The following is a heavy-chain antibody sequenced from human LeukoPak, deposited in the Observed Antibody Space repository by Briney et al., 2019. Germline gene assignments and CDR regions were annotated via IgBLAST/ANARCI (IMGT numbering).Heavy chain of an antibody. CDR2: IRSKADGGTT. CDR3: TTQRDYYYDYMDV. V-gene: IGHV3-15*01. J-gene: IGHJ6*03. Sequence: GGSLRLSCAASGFTFSNAWMSWVRQAPGKGLEWVGRIRSKADGGTTDYAAPVKGRFTISRDGSKNTVFLQMNSLKTEDTAVYYCTTQRDYYYDYMDVWGKGTTVTVSS. D-gene: IGHD6-25*01. CDR1: GFTFSNAW.